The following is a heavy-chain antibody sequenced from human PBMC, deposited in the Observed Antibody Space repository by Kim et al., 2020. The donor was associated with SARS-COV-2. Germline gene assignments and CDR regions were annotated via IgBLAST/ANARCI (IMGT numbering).Heavy chain of an antibody. CDR1: GYTFTNYY. CDR3: ASDSSGYLI. J-gene: IGHJ3*02. CDR2: INPSGDST. V-gene: IGHV1-46*01. Sequence: ASVKVSCKASGYTFTNYYMHWVRQAPGQGLEWMGVINPSGDSTSYPQNFQGRVTMTRDTSTSTVYMALSSLRSEDTAVYYCASDSSGYLIWGQGTMVTVS. D-gene: IGHD3-22*01.